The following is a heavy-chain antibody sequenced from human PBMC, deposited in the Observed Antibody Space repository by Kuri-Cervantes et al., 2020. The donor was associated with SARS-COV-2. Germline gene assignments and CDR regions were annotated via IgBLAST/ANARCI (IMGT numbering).Heavy chain of an antibody. V-gene: IGHV3-30*02. CDR3: AKGSDFPDY. Sequence: GESLKISCAASGFTFSTYGMHWVRQPPGKGLEWVAFIQYDGGDEYHADSVKGRSTISRDNSKNTLYLQMDSLRAEDTAVYYCAKGSDFPDYWGRGTLVTVSS. J-gene: IGHJ4*02. CDR2: IQYDGGDE. D-gene: IGHD3-3*01. CDR1: GFTFSTYG.